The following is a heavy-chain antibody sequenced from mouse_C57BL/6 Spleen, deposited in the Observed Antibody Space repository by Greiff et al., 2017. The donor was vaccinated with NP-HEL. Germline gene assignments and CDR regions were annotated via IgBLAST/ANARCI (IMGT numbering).Heavy chain of an antibody. Sequence: EVKLVESGGDLVKPGGSLKLSCAASGFTFSSYGMSWVRQTPDKRLEWVATISSGGSYTYYPDSVKGRFTISRDNAKNTLYLQMSSLKSEDTAMYYCARPFKGYFDYWGQGTTLTVSS. CDR3: ARPFKGYFDY. CDR2: ISSGGSYT. J-gene: IGHJ2*01. V-gene: IGHV5-6*02. CDR1: GFTFSSYG.